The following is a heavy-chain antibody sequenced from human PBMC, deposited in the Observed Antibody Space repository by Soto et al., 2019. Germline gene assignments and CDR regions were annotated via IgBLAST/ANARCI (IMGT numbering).Heavy chain of an antibody. CDR2: IYYSGSP. CDR1: GGSSISGGYY. CDR3: ATSVFP. J-gene: IGHJ5*02. Sequence: QVQLQESGPGLVKPSQTLSLTCTVSGGSSISGGYYWRWIRQHPGKGLEWIGYIYYSGSPYYNPSLKSRVTISVDTSKNQFSRKLSSVTAADTAVYYCATSVFPWGQGTLVTVSS. V-gene: IGHV4-31*03.